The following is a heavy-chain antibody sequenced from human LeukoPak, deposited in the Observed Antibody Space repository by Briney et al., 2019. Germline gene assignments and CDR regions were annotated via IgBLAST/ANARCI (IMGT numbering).Heavy chain of an antibody. CDR3: AKLLMVRRNPRDY. CDR1: GFTFSTYT. J-gene: IGHJ4*02. D-gene: IGHD3-10*01. CDR2: ISSTSSYI. Sequence: PGGSLRLSCAASGFTFSTYTMNWVRQAPGKGLEWVSYISSTSSYIYYADSVKGRFTISRDNSKNTLYLQMNSLRAEDTAVYYCAKLLMVRRNPRDYWGQGTLVTVSS. V-gene: IGHV3-21*04.